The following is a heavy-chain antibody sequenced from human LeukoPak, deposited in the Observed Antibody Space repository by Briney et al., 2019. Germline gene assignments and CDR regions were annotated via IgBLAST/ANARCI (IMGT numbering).Heavy chain of an antibody. CDR1: GFTFNNYW. V-gene: IGHV3-7*05. Sequence: GGSLRLSCVASGFTFNNYWMNWVRQAPGKGLEWVAKINQNGSEKFYVDSVKGRFTISRDNAKNSLYLQMNSLRAEDTAVYYCAKGPSRGSSGWYDYWGRGTLVTVSS. CDR2: INQNGSEK. J-gene: IGHJ4*02. D-gene: IGHD6-19*01. CDR3: AKGPSRGSSGWYDY.